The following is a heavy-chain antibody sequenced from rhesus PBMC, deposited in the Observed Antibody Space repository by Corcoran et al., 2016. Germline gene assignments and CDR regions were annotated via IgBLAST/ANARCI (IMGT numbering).Heavy chain of an antibody. J-gene: IGHJ4*01. CDR1: GFTFDDYA. Sequence: EVQLVESGGGVVQPGGSLRLSCAASGFTFDDYAIHWVRQALGKGLEWVSGISWSGGSTYYADSVKGQVTISRDNAKNSLYLQMGSLRAEDTALYYCAAEGDYGSSFDYWGQGVLVTVSS. V-gene: IGHV3-201*01. D-gene: IGHD4-29*01. CDR3: AAEGDYGSSFDY. CDR2: ISWSGGST.